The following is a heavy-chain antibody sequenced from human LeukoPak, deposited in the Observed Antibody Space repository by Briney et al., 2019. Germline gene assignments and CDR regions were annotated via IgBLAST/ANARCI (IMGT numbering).Heavy chain of an antibody. V-gene: IGHV3-48*01. Sequence: PGGSLRLSCVASGFTFRRYSLSWVRQAPGKGLEWVSYISSSSSAIYYADSVKGRFTISRDNAKNSLYLQMNGLRAEDTAVYYCTRDPGLMGATSFDYWGQGTLVSVSS. CDR2: ISSSSSAI. D-gene: IGHD1-26*01. CDR3: TRDPGLMGATSFDY. J-gene: IGHJ4*02. CDR1: GFTFRRYS.